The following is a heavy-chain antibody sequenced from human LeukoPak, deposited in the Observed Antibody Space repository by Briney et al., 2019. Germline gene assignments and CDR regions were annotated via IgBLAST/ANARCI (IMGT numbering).Heavy chain of an antibody. J-gene: IGHJ4*02. CDR3: VKSGPDFGDLPSEYYFDF. CDR2: IWYDGSNQ. Sequence: PGGSLRLSCAASGFSISSCAMHWVRQAPGKGLEWVAVIWYDGSNQYYADSVRGRFTISRDNSKNTLHLQMNSLRAEDTAAYYCVKSGPDFGDLPSEYYFDFWGQGTLVTVSS. CDR1: GFSISSCA. V-gene: IGHV3-33*06. D-gene: IGHD4-17*01.